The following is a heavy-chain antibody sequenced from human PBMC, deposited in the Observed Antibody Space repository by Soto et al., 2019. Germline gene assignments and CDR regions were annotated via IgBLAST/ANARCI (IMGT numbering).Heavy chain of an antibody. D-gene: IGHD2-15*01. CDR2: IDPSDSYT. V-gene: IGHV5-10-1*01. Sequence: PGESLKISCKGSGYSFTSYWISWVRQMPGKGLEWRGRIDPSDSYTNYSPSFQGDVTISADKSISTAYLQWSSLKASDTAMYYCARHVGLGAWRGPGDYGMDVWGQGTTVTVSS. CDR1: GYSFTSYW. J-gene: IGHJ6*02. CDR3: ARHVGLGAWRGPGDYGMDV.